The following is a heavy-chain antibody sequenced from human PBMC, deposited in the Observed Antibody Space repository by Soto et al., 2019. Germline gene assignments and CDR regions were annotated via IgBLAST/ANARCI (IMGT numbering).Heavy chain of an antibody. CDR1: GYSFTGYG. Sequence: QVQLVQSGAEVKKPGASVKVSCKASGYSFTGYGISWVRQAPGQGLEWMGWINGYNGNTNYAQKVQGRVTMTTDAATTTAYMELRSLRSDDTAVYFCARYEGGGDCEWCFDHWGQGTLVTVSS. CDR3: ARYEGGGDCEWCFDH. J-gene: IGHJ4*02. V-gene: IGHV1-18*04. D-gene: IGHD2-21*02. CDR2: INGYNGNT.